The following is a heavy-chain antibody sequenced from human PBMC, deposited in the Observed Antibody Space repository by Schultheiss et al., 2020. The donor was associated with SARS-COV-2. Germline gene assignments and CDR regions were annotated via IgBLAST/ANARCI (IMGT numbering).Heavy chain of an antibody. D-gene: IGHD6-6*01. V-gene: IGHV3-7*01. Sequence: GGSLRLSCAASGFTFSSYGMHWVRQAPGKGLEWVANIKQDGSVQHYVDSVRGRFIASRDNAKNSLDLQMNSLKTEDTAVYYCARDVRPMSSGYFHYWGRGTLVTVSS. CDR1: GFTFSSYG. J-gene: IGHJ4*02. CDR3: ARDVRPMSSGYFHY. CDR2: IKQDGSVQ.